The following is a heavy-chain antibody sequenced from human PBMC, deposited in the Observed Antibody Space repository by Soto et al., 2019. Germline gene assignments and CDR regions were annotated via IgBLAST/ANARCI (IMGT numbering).Heavy chain of an antibody. CDR3: GLANKWELLGYYYGMDV. CDR1: GGTFNTFA. D-gene: IGHD1-26*01. J-gene: IGHJ6*02. CDR2: VIPLFNTP. V-gene: IGHV1-69*01. Sequence: QVQLVQSGAEVKKPGSSAKVSCKASGGTFNTFAFTWVRQAPGQGFEWMGGVIPLFNTPDYAQKFQGRVTITAYESTSTVYLELSGVSSVVTAFYFCGLANKWELLGYYYGMDVWGQGTTVIVSS.